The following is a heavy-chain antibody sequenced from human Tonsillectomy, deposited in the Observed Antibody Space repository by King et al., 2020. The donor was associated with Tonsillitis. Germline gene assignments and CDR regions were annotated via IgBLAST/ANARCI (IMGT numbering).Heavy chain of an antibody. V-gene: IGHV4-39*07. CDR2: IYYSGST. J-gene: IGHJ4*02. CDR1: GGSISSSSYY. Sequence: LQLQESGPGLVKPSETLSLTCTVSGGSISSSSYYWGWIRQPPGKGLEWIGTIYYSGSTYYNPSLKSRVTISVDTSKNQFSLKVSSVTAADTPVYYCASPATTGTTDYFDYWGQGTLVTVSS. D-gene: IGHD1-1*01. CDR3: ASPATTGTTDYFDY.